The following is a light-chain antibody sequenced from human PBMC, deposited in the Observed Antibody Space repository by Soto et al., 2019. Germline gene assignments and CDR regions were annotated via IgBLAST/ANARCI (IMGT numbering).Light chain of an antibody. CDR2: HAS. CDR1: RSLSSDY. Sequence: IVLLTSHGTFSLSPGAIAPLYFRASRSLSSDYLAWYQQKPGQAPRLLFYHASRRATGTPDRFSVSGSGRDFTLNISDVQPEDFALYYCHQRQSWPRTVGQGTKVNI. V-gene: IGKV3D-20*02. J-gene: IGKJ1*01. CDR3: HQRQSWPRT.